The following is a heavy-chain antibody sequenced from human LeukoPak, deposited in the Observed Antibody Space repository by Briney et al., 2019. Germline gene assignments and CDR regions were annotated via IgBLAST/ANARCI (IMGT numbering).Heavy chain of an antibody. CDR3: AKGSNWNYDPRVYIDY. V-gene: IGHV3-30*02. D-gene: IGHD1-7*01. CDR2: IRYDGSNK. Sequence: GGSLRLSCAASGFTFSGYGMRWVRQAPGKGLEWVAFIRYDGSNKYYADSVKGRFTISRDNSKNTLYLQMNSLKTEDTAVYYCAKGSNWNYDPRVYIDYWGQGTLVTVSS. J-gene: IGHJ4*02. CDR1: GFTFSGYG.